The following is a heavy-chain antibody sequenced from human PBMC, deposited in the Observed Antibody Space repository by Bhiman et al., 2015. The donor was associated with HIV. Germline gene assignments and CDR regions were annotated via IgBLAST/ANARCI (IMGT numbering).Heavy chain of an antibody. Sequence: EVQLVESGGGLVKPGGSLRLSCAASGFTFSIYSMNWVRQAPGKGLEWVSGISWNSGRIGYADSVKGRFTISRDDAKDSLFLQMNSLRTEDTALYYCAKELADLYYYDGSGSILGDAFDIWGQGTMVTVSS. D-gene: IGHD3-22*01. CDR3: AKELADLYYYDGSGSILGDAFDI. CDR1: GFTFSIYS. J-gene: IGHJ3*02. V-gene: IGHV3-9*01. CDR2: ISWNSGRI.